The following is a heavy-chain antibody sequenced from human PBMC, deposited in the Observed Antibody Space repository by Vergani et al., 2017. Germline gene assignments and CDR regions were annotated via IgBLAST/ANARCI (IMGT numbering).Heavy chain of an antibody. CDR3: AREGGGMAARSFDY. V-gene: IGHV4-4*07. CDR2: IYTSEST. CDR1: GCSISSYF. Sequence: QVQLQESGPGLVKPSETLSLTCTVSGCSISSYFWSWIRQPAGKGLEWIGRIYTSESTNYNPSLKSRVTMSVDTSNNQFSLKLSSVTAADTAVYYCAREGGGMAARSFDYWGQGTLVTVSS. D-gene: IGHD6-6*01. J-gene: IGHJ4*02.